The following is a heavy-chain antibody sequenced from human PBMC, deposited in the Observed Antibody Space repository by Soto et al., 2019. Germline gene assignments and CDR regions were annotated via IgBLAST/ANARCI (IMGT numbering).Heavy chain of an antibody. D-gene: IGHD1-7*01. CDR3: ARDGVELELPHLDY. V-gene: IGHV3-7*01. CDR1: GFTFSSYW. Sequence: PGGSLRLSCAASGFTFSSYWMSWVRQAPGKGLEWVANIKQDGSEKYYVDSVKGRFTISRDNAKNSLYLQMNSLRAEDTAVYYCARDGVELELPHLDYWGQGTLVTVSS. J-gene: IGHJ4*02. CDR2: IKQDGSEK.